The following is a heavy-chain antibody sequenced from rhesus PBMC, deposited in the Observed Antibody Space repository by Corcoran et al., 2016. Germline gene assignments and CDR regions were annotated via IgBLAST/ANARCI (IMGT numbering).Heavy chain of an antibody. D-gene: IGHD3-16*01. CDR2: IYGSSTST. V-gene: IGHV4S10*01. J-gene: IGHJ4*01. CDR1: GGSISDSYR. CDR3: ARTYYSGSYYPRSFDY. Sequence: QVQLQESGPGVVKPSETLSLTCAVSGGSISDSYRWSWIRQPPGKGLEWNGYIYGSSTSTNYTPSLKSRVTISTDTSKNQFSLKLSSVTAADTAVYYCARTYYSGSYYPRSFDYWGQGVLVTVSS.